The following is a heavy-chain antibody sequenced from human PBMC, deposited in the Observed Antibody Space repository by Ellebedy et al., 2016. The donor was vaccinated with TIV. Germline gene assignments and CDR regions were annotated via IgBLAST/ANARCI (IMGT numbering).Heavy chain of an antibody. D-gene: IGHD6-13*01. CDR3: ARVRRGSSGMDV. CDR2: INPDSGGT. CDR1: GYTFTAYY. Sequence: ASVKVSCKASGYTFTAYYMHWVRQAPGQGLEWMGWINPDSGGTNFAQKFQGRVTMTRDTSINTVYMELNRLESDDTAVYYCARVRRGSSGMDVWGQGITVTVSS. V-gene: IGHV1-2*02. J-gene: IGHJ6*02.